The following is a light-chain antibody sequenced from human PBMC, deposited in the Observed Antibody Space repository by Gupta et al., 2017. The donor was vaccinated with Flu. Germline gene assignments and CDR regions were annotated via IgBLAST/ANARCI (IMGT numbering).Light chain of an antibody. CDR2: LGT. J-gene: IGKJ2*01. Sequence: SVTPGEPASIACRSSQSLLHSSGYNYLDWYLQKPGQSPQLLIYLGTSRASGVPDRFSGSGSGTDFTLEISRVEAEDVGLYYCMQALQTYTFGQGTKLEIK. V-gene: IGKV2-28*01. CDR3: MQALQTYT. CDR1: QSLLHSSGYNY.